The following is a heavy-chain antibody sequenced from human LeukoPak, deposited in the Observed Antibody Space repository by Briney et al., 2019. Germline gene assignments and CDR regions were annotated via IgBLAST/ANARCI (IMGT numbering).Heavy chain of an antibody. CDR1: GDSISSSY. J-gene: IGHJ4*02. CDR2: VHYTGKT. V-gene: IGHV4-59*01. D-gene: IGHD3-22*01. CDR3: ARGYYDRSGSSNPFDT. Sequence: SETLSLTCTVSGDSISSSYWSWIRQPPGKRLEWVGYVHYTGKTNYNPSLNNRATISVDMSKNQFSLTLTSVTLADTAVYYCARGYYDRSGSSNPFDTWGQGTLVTVSA.